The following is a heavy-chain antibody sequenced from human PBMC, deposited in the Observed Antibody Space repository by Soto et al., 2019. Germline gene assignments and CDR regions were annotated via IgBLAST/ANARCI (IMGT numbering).Heavy chain of an antibody. D-gene: IGHD3-9*01. V-gene: IGHV3-9*01. Sequence: PGGSVRLCGAAAGFSLGDYAMRWVRQAPGKGLEWVSGISWNSGSIGYADSVKGRFTISRDNAKNSLYLQMNSLRAEDTALYYCAKARYFDWLSRDPNDPFHISGPAPMATV. CDR3: AKARYFDWLSRDPNDPFHI. J-gene: IGHJ3*02. CDR2: ISWNSGSI. CDR1: GFSLGDYA.